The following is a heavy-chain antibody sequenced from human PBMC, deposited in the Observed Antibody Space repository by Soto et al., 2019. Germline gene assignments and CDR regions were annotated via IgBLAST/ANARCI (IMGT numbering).Heavy chain of an antibody. D-gene: IGHD3-16*01. Sequence: EMQLLXXXXGLVQPGGSLRLSCVASGFXXXXXAMGWVRQTPXXGLDGVTGISGSGGRTYYADSVKGRFTISRDNSNNTLSLQMHILRVEDTAVYFCAKGGYYSLFDIWGQGTMVTVSA. CDR1: GFXXXXXA. V-gene: IGHV3-23*01. J-gene: IGHJ3*02. CDR2: ISGSGGRT. CDR3: AKGGYYSLFDI.